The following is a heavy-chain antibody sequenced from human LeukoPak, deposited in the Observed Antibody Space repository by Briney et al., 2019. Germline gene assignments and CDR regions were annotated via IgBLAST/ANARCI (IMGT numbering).Heavy chain of an antibody. CDR2: ISGSGGST. CDR3: AKFLGVVVTARAFDY. J-gene: IGHJ4*02. V-gene: IGHV3-23*01. D-gene: IGHD2-21*02. CDR1: GFTFSSYG. Sequence: GGSLRLSCAASGFTFSSYGMHWVRQAPGKGLEWVSAISGSGGSTYYADSVKGRFTISRDNSKNTLYLQMNSLRAEDTAVYYCAKFLGVVVTARAFDYWGQGTLVTVSS.